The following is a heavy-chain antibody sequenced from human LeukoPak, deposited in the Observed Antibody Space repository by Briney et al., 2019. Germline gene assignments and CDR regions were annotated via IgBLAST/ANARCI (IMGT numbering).Heavy chain of an antibody. D-gene: IGHD5-18*01. Sequence: ASVRVSCKASGYTFTSYGISWVRQAPGQGLEWMGWISAYNGNTNYAQKLQGRVTMTTDTSTSTAYMELRSLRSDDTAVYYCARGIEYSYGHVYFDYWGQGTLVTVSS. CDR2: ISAYNGNT. J-gene: IGHJ4*02. V-gene: IGHV1-18*01. CDR3: ARGIEYSYGHVYFDY. CDR1: GYTFTSYG.